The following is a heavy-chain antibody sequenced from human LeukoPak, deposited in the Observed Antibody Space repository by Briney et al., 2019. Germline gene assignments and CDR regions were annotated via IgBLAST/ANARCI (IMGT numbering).Heavy chain of an antibody. CDR1: GFTFSDYS. CDR2: IGIDSGNT. V-gene: IGHV3-48*01. D-gene: IGHD5-24*01. Sequence: GGTLRLSCAVSGFTFSDYSMNWVRQAPGQGKEWISYIGIDSGNTNYDDSVKVRFTISGNKAKSSLYLQMNSLRVEDAAVYYCARDYKYAFDNWGQGTLFTDSS. CDR3: ARDYKYAFDN. J-gene: IGHJ4*02.